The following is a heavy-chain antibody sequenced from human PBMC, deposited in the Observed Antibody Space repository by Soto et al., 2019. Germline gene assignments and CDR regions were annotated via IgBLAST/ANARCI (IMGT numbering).Heavy chain of an antibody. V-gene: IGHV4-4*02. J-gene: IGHJ4*02. CDR1: GGSISSSNW. D-gene: IGHD6-13*01. CDR3: ARMVGSSWSALLFTLDY. Sequence: QVQLQESGPGLVKPSGTLSLTCAVSGGSISSSNWWSWVRQPPGKGLEGIGEIYHSGSTNYNPSLKSRVTISVDKSKNQFSLKLSSVTAADTAVYYCARMVGSSWSALLFTLDYWGQGTLVTVSS. CDR2: IYHSGST.